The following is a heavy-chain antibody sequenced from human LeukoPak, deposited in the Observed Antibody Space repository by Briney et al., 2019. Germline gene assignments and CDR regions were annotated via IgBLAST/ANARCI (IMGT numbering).Heavy chain of an antibody. D-gene: IGHD3-9*01. J-gene: IGHJ4*02. V-gene: IGHV3-11*01. Sequence: GGSLRLSCAASGFTFSDYYMSWIRQSPGKGLEWVSYISSSGGTIYYADSVQGRFTISRDNAKNSLYLQMNSLRAEDTAVYYCAKVRHNNALVSLYYFDYWGQGTLVTVSS. CDR1: GFTFSDYY. CDR3: AKVRHNNALVSLYYFDY. CDR2: ISSSGGTI.